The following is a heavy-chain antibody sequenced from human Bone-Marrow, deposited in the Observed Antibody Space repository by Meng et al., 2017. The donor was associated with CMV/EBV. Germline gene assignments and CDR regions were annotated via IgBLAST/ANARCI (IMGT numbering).Heavy chain of an antibody. Sequence: CAASGFTFSGCAMTWVRQAPGKGLEWVSTISGAATSTYYADSVKGRFTISRDNSKNTLFLQMDNLRAEDTAVYYCAKKFGVPGTLFDYWGQGTLVTVSS. V-gene: IGHV3-23*01. CDR3: AKKFGVPGTLFDY. CDR2: ISGAATST. CDR1: GFTFSGCA. J-gene: IGHJ4*02. D-gene: IGHD6-19*01.